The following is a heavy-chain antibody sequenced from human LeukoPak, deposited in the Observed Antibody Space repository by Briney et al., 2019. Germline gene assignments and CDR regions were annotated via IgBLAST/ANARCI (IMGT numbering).Heavy chain of an antibody. CDR1: GFTFSSYA. V-gene: IGHV3-7*03. D-gene: IGHD3-9*01. J-gene: IGHJ4*02. Sequence: GGSLRLSCAASGFTFSSYAMSWVRQAPGKGLEWVANIKQDGSEKNYVDSVKGRFTISRDNAKNSLYLQMNNLRVEDTAMYYCAGGTGFIIKDWGQGTLVTVSS. CDR3: AGGTGFIIKD. CDR2: IKQDGSEK.